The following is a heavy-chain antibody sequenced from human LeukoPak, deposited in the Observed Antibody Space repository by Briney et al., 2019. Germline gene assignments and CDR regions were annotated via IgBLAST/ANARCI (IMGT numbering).Heavy chain of an antibody. CDR1: GGTFSSYA. J-gene: IGHJ5*02. CDR3: ARDSGLLGYCSGGSCAQPNWFDP. Sequence: SVKVSCKASGGTFSSYAISWVRQAPGQGLEWMGGIIPIFGTANYAQKFQGRVTITADESTSTAYMELSSLRSEDTAVYYCARDSGLLGYCSGGSCAQPNWFDPWGQETLVTVSS. V-gene: IGHV1-69*13. CDR2: IIPIFGTA. D-gene: IGHD2-15*01.